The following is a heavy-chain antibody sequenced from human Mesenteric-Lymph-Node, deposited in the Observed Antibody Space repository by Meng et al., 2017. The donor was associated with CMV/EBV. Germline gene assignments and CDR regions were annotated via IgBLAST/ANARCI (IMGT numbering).Heavy chain of an antibody. J-gene: IGHJ6*02. CDR1: GASVSSGSFY. CDR2: SDDVGSA. V-gene: IGHV4-61*01. CDR3: ARDKWIQLWNDYYYYGMDV. Sequence: SETLSLTCTVSGASVSSGSFYWSWIRQPPGKGLEWIGYSDDVGSASYNPSLRSRVTISVDTSKNQFSLRLSSVTAADTAVYYCARDKWIQLWNDYYYYGMDVWGQGTTVTVSS. D-gene: IGHD5-18*01.